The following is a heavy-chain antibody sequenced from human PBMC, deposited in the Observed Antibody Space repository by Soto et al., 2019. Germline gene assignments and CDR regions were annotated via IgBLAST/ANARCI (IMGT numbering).Heavy chain of an antibody. Sequence: PSETLSFTCTVSGGSISDISYCWGWIRQPPGKGLQWIGCMFYSGATYYNPSLKNRVTLSVDTSNNEFSLKLVSVTAPDTAVYYCARHKSGSDWLDPWGQGTLVTVSS. D-gene: IGHD2-15*01. CDR1: GGSISDISYC. V-gene: IGHV4-39*01. CDR2: MFYSGAT. J-gene: IGHJ5*02. CDR3: ARHKSGSDWLDP.